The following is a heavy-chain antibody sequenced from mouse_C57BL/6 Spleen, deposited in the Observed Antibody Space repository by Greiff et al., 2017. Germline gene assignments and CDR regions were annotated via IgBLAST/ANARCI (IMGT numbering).Heavy chain of an antibody. J-gene: IGHJ1*03. Sequence: QVQLQQPGAELVKPGASVKLSCKASGYTFTSYWMQWVKQRPGQGLEWMGEIDPSDSNTNYNQKFKGKATLTVDTSSITAYMQLSSLTSEDSAVYDCARSPLYGSSQWYFDVWGTGTTVTVSS. CDR1: GYTFTSYW. CDR2: IDPSDSNT. D-gene: IGHD1-1*01. V-gene: IGHV1-50*01. CDR3: ARSPLYGSSQWYFDV.